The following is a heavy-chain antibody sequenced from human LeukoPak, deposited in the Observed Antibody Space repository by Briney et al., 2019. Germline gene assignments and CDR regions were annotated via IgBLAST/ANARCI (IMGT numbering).Heavy chain of an antibody. CDR3: ATLGLLRGAGFNLATHFDY. CDR2: VHYTGST. J-gene: IGHJ4*02. Sequence: PSETLSLTCTVSGVSISNNYFYWAWIRQPPGKGLELIGYVHYTGSTFYNSSLKSRTTICAATSQNQLSLSMTSVTAADTAVYYCATLGLLRGAGFNLATHFDYWGQGTLVAVSS. CDR1: GVSISNNYFY. V-gene: IGHV4-39*01. D-gene: IGHD1-26*01.